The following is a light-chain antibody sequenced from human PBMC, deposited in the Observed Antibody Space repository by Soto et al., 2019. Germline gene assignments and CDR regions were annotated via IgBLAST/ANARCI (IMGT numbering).Light chain of an antibody. J-gene: IGKJ5*01. V-gene: IGKV4-1*01. CDR2: WAS. CDR3: QQYYSTLIT. Sequence: DIALTQSPDSLALSLGERATMNCKSSQSVLYSSYNKSYLAWYQVKPGRPPKLLFSWASTRESRVADRFSGGGSGTDFTLTISSLQAEDVAVYYCQQYYSTLITFGQGTRLEIK. CDR1: QSVLYSSYNKSY.